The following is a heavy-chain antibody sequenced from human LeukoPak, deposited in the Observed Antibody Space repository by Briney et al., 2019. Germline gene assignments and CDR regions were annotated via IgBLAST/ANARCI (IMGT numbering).Heavy chain of an antibody. J-gene: IGHJ4*02. CDR2: ISGSGGST. D-gene: IGHD3-10*01. CDR3: AKAPITMVRGVIDY. Sequence: GGSLRLSCAASGFTFSSYAMNWVRQAPGKGLEWVFAISGSGGSTYYADSVKGRFTISRDNSKNMLYLQMSSLRAEDTAVYHCAKAPITMVRGVIDYWGQGTLVTVSS. V-gene: IGHV3-23*01. CDR1: GFTFSSYA.